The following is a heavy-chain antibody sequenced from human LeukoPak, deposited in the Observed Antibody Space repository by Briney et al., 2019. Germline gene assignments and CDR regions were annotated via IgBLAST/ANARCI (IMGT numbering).Heavy chain of an antibody. D-gene: IGHD2-2*01. CDR3: ARYCSSTSCRRNYGLDV. Sequence: GGSLRLSRAASGFTVSSKYMSWVGQAPGKGLEWVSVIYSGGSTYYADSVPGRFTISRDNSKNTLYLQMNSLRAEDTAVYYCARYCSSTSCRRNYGLDVWGQGTTVTVSS. V-gene: IGHV3-53*01. CDR1: GFTVSSKY. J-gene: IGHJ6*02. CDR2: IYSGGST.